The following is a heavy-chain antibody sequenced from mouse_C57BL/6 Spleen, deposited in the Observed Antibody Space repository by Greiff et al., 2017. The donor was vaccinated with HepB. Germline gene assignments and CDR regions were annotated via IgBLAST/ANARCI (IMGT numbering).Heavy chain of an antibody. CDR1: GFTFSSYT. J-gene: IGHJ4*01. V-gene: IGHV5-9*01. CDR3: ARHNYYYLYAMDY. Sequence: EVQLVESGGGLVKPGGSLKLSCAASGFTFSSYTMSWVRQTPEKRLEWVATISGGGGNTYYPDSVKGRFTISRDNAKNTLYLQMSSLRSEDTALYYCARHNYYYLYAMDYWGQGTSVTVSS. CDR2: ISGGGGNT. D-gene: IGHD1-1*01.